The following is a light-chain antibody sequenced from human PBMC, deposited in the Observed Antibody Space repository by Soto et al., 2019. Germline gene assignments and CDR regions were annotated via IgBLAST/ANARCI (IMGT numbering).Light chain of an antibody. J-gene: IGKJ1*01. CDR3: QHYNSWPRTWT. Sequence: EIVMTQSPATLFVSPGDRAILSCRAGQGVTTNFAWYQQKSGQSPRLLIYGASTRATGIPARFSGSGSGTEFTLTISSLQSEDFAVYHCQHYNSWPRTWTFGQGTIVDVK. CDR1: QGVTTN. V-gene: IGKV3-15*01. CDR2: GAS.